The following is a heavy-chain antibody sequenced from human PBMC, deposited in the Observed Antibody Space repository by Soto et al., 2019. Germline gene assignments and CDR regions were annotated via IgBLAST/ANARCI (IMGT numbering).Heavy chain of an antibody. CDR3: ARDYCSTSSCYDY. D-gene: IGHD2-2*01. V-gene: IGHV3-33*01. J-gene: IGHJ4*02. Sequence: GGSLRLSCTTSGFTFSNYGMHWVRQAPGKGLEWVAAVWCDGSKTYYADSVRGRVTISRDPSKKTVHLQMNSLRVEDTALYYCARDYCSTSSCYDYWGQGTVVTVSS. CDR2: VWCDGSKT. CDR1: GFTFSNYG.